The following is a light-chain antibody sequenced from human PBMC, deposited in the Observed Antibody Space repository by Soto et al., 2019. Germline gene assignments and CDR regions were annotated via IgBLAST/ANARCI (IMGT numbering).Light chain of an antibody. V-gene: IGKV3-15*01. Sequence: LEMTQSPATLSASPGDRATLSCRASEPVNNNLAWYQQKPGQAPRLLIYGVSTRATDISARFSGGGSVTEFNLTISSLQSEDFALYSCQQYEKWPPSITFGQGTRLEIK. CDR2: GVS. J-gene: IGKJ5*01. CDR3: QQYEKWPPSIT. CDR1: EPVNNN.